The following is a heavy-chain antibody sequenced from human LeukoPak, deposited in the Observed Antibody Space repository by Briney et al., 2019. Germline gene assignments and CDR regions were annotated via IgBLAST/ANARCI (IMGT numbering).Heavy chain of an antibody. D-gene: IGHD1-26*01. CDR3: TRDQDDDAAGATLDY. J-gene: IGHJ4*02. CDR2: INNDGSGT. Sequence: GGSLRLSCAASGFPFNTYWMRWVRQAPGKGLEWVSRINNDGSGTNYADSVKGRFTISRDNAKNTLYLQMNSLRAEDTAVYYCTRDQDDDAAGATLDYWGQGTLVTVSS. V-gene: IGHV3-74*01. CDR1: GFPFNTYW.